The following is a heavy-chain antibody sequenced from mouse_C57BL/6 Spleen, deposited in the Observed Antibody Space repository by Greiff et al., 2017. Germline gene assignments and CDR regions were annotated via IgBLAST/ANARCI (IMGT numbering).Heavy chain of an antibody. J-gene: IGHJ3*01. CDR3: ERVYYGSSWFAY. V-gene: IGHV1-55*01. Sequence: QVQLQQPGAELVKPGASVKMSCKASGYTFTSYWITWVKQRPGQGLEWIGDIYPGSGSTNYNEKFKSKATLTVDTSSSTAYMQLSSLTSEDSEVYYCERVYYGSSWFAYWGQGTLVTVSA. CDR1: GYTFTSYW. CDR2: IYPGSGST. D-gene: IGHD1-1*01.